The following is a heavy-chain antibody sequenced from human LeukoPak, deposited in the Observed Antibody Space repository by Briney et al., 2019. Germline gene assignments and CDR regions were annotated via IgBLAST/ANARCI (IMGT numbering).Heavy chain of an antibody. CDR2: ISSSGSTI. Sequence: GGSLRPSCAASGFTFSDYYMSWIRQAPGKGLEWVSYISSSGSTIYYADSVKGRFTISRDNAKNSLYLQMNSLRAEDTAVYYCARDATHYYGSGSNYYGMDVWGQGTTVTVSS. J-gene: IGHJ6*02. CDR1: GFTFSDYY. V-gene: IGHV3-11*01. D-gene: IGHD3-10*01. CDR3: ARDATHYYGSGSNYYGMDV.